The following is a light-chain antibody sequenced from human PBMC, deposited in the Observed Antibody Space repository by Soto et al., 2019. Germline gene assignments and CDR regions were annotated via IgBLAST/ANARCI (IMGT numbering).Light chain of an antibody. CDR2: GAS. V-gene: IGKV3-20*01. Sequence: EIVLTQSPGTLSLSPGERATLSCRASQSVSSSYLAWYQQKSGQSPRLLIYGASSRATVIPDRFSGSGSGTDFTLTISRLEPEDFAVYYCQQYGSSPWTFGQGTKVDIK. CDR3: QQYGSSPWT. J-gene: IGKJ1*01. CDR1: QSVSSSY.